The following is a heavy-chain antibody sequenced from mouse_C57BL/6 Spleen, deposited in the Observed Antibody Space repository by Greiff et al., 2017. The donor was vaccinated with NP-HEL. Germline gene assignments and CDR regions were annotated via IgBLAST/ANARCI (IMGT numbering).Heavy chain of an antibody. CDR3: ARKKYYGSSVFVDD. CDR2: IDPSDSYT. D-gene: IGHD1-1*01. Sequence: QVQLQQPGAELVMPGASVKLSCKASGYTFTSYWMHWVKQRPGQGLEWIGEIDPSDSYTNYNQKFKGKSTLTVDKSSSTAYMQLSSLTSEDDAVYYCARKKYYGSSVFVDDWGKGTTLTVSS. J-gene: IGHJ2*01. CDR1: GYTFTSYW. V-gene: IGHV1-69*01.